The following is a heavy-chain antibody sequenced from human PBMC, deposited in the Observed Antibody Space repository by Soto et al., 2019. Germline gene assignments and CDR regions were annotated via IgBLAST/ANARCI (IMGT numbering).Heavy chain of an antibody. D-gene: IGHD1-26*01. V-gene: IGHV4-4*02. CDR1: GVSISSSNW. Sequence: QVQLQESGPGLVRPSESLSLTCAVSGVSISSSNWWSWVRQPPGKGLEWIGEIYHTGSGNYNPSLTCRVTILVDKSNNLFSLKLNSMTAADTAVYYCGRVPVEVGATRIDYWGQGILVTVSS. CDR2: IYHTGSG. J-gene: IGHJ4*02. CDR3: GRVPVEVGATRIDY.